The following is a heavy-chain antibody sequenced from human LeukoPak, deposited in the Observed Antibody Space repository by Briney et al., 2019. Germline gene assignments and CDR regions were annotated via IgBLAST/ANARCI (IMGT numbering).Heavy chain of an antibody. J-gene: IGHJ5*02. CDR1: GFTFSSYS. CDR2: ISSSSSYI. D-gene: IGHD5-18*01. V-gene: IGHV3-21*04. Sequence: GGSLRLSCAASGFTFSSYSMNWVRQAPGKGLEWVSSISSSSSYIYYADSVKGRFTISRDNAKNSLYLQMNSLRAEDTAVYYCARAGRYSYGYWFDPWGQGTLVTVSS. CDR3: ARAGRYSYGYWFDP.